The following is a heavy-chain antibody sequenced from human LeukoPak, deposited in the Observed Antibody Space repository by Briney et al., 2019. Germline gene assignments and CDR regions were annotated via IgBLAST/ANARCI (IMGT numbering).Heavy chain of an antibody. CDR1: GFTFDDYA. J-gene: IGHJ4*02. D-gene: IGHD3-10*01. CDR3: AKMIRGVIITGDYFDS. V-gene: IGHV3-9*01. Sequence: GGSLRLSCAASGFTFDDYAMHWVRQAPGKGLEWVSGISWNSGSIGYADSVKGRFTISRDNSKNTVYLQMDSLRAEDTAAYYCAKMIRGVIITGDYFDSWGQGTLVTVSS. CDR2: ISWNSGSI.